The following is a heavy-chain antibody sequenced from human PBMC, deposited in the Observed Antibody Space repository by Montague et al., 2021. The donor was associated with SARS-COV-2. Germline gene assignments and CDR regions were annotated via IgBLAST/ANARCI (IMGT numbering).Heavy chain of an antibody. V-gene: IGHV3-48*04. CDR3: ARVASEHTAMAPDY. CDR1: GFTFSRYS. D-gene: IGHD5-18*01. J-gene: IGHJ4*02. CDR2: ISMSETRT. Sequence: SLRLSCAAAGFTFSRYSMNWVRQAPGKGLEWISYISMSETRTQYADSVKGRSTISRDNARNSLYLQMRSLAGGDTAVYHCARVASEHTAMAPDYWGQGTLVTVSS.